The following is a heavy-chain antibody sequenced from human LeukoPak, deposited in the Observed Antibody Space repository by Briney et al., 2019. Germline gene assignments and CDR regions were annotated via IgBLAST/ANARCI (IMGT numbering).Heavy chain of an antibody. CDR2: INHSGST. Sequence: SETLSLTCAVYGGSFSGYYWSWIRQPPGKGLEWIGEINHSGSTNYNPSLKSRVTISVDTSKNQFSLELSSVTAADTAVYYCASHSYGYYYYYGMDVWGQGTTVTVSS. CDR1: GGSFSGYY. V-gene: IGHV4-34*01. D-gene: IGHD5-18*01. J-gene: IGHJ6*02. CDR3: ASHSYGYYYYYGMDV.